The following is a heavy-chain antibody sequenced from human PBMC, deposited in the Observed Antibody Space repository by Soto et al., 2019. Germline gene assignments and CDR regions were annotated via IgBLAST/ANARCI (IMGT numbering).Heavy chain of an antibody. CDR1: GYTFTSYH. Sequence: QVQLVQSGAEVKKPGASVKVSCKASGYTFTSYHITWVRQAPGQGLEWMGWISAYNGNTNYAQKLQGRATTTTDTSTSTAYMDLRSLRSAATAVYYCARDSPPPREWGQGPLVTVSS. CDR3: ARDSPPPRE. V-gene: IGHV1-18*01. CDR2: ISAYNGNT. J-gene: IGHJ4*02. D-gene: IGHD1-26*01.